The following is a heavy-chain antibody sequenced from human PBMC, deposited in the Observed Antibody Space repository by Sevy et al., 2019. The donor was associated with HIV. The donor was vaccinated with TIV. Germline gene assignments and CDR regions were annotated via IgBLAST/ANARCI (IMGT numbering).Heavy chain of an antibody. V-gene: IGHV3-33*01. CDR1: GFTFSGYG. D-gene: IGHD6-19*01. Sequence: QLGGSLRLSCAASGFTFSGYGMHWVRQAPGKGLEWVAVIWYDVTNKYYTDSVKGRFTISRDNSKNTLYLQMNSLRAEDTAVYYCAREPIAVAGIGYYFDYWGQGTLVTVSS. CDR2: IWYDVTNK. J-gene: IGHJ4*02. CDR3: AREPIAVAGIGYYFDY.